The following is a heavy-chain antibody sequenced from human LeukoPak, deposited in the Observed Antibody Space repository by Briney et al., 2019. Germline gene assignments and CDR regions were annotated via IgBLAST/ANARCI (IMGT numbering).Heavy chain of an antibody. J-gene: IGHJ6*02. CDR1: GYSFTSNW. V-gene: IGHV5-51*01. CDR2: IYPGDSDT. Sequence: GESLKISCKGSGYSFTSNWIGWVRQMPGKGLEWMGIIYPGDSDTRYSTSFQGQVTISADKSISTAYLQWSSLKASDTAMYYCARLVGQLVRYYGMEVWGQGTTVPVSS. D-gene: IGHD6-13*01. CDR3: ARLVGQLVRYYGMEV.